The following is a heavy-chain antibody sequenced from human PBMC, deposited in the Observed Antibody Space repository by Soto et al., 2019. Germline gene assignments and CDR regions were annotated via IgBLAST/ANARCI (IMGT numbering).Heavy chain of an antibody. V-gene: IGHV3-7*01. J-gene: IGHJ4*02. CDR3: APHGATSEEGFEY. Sequence: VQLVESGGGLVQPGGSLRLSCAASRFTFSRYWMSWVRQAPGKGLEWVATINQDGGDKDYVDSVKGRFTISRDNAKKSMYRQMNSLRVEDSAMYYCAPHGATSEEGFEYWGQGTLVTVSS. CDR2: INQDGGDK. CDR1: RFTFSRYW. D-gene: IGHD5-12*01.